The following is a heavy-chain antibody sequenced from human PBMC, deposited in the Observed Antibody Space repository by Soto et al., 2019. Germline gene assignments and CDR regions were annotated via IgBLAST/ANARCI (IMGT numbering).Heavy chain of an antibody. V-gene: IGHV3-48*02. CDR1: GFTFSSYS. CDR3: ARVGVVTATYYFDY. Sequence: VGSLRLSCAASGFTFSSYSMNWVRQAPGKGLEWVSYISSGSSSIHYADSVKGRFTISRDNAKNSLYLQMNSLRDEDTAIYFCARVGVVTATYYFDYWGQGTLVTVSS. D-gene: IGHD2-21*02. J-gene: IGHJ4*02. CDR2: ISSGSSSI.